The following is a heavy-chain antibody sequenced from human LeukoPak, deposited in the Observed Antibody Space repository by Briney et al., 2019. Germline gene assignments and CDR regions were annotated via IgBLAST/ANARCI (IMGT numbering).Heavy chain of an antibody. J-gene: IGHJ4*02. CDR2: IYYSGST. D-gene: IGHD5-18*01. CDR3: ARHGFYTAMVPFDY. CDR1: GGSFSGYY. Sequence: SETLSLTCAVYGGSFSGYYWSWIRQPPGKGLEWIGSIYYSGSTYYNPSLKSRVTISVDTSKNQFSLKLSSVTAADTAVYYCARHGFYTAMVPFDYWGQGTLVTVSS. V-gene: IGHV4-34*01.